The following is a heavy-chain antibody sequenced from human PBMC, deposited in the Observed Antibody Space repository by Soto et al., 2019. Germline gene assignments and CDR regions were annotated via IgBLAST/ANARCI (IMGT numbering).Heavy chain of an antibody. V-gene: IGHV3-30*18. D-gene: IGHD1-26*01. CDR2: ISYDGSNK. J-gene: IGHJ4*02. CDR3: AKLPGGSYLGDLDY. Sequence: GGSLRLSCAASGFTFSSYGMHWVRQAPGKGLEWVAVISYDGSNKYYADSVKGRFTISRDNSKNTLYLQMNSLRAEDTAVYYCAKLPGGSYLGDLDYWGQGTLVTVSS. CDR1: GFTFSSYG.